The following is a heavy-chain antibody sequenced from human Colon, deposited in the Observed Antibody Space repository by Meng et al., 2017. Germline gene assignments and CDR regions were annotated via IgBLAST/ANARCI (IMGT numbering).Heavy chain of an antibody. J-gene: IGHJ4*02. Sequence: SGPTLVKPTETLTLTCTVSGFSLTDVRLGVSWIRQPPGEAPEWLAHIFSNDEKSYSTSLKSRLTISKDTSKSQVVLTMTNMDPVDTATYYCAFDVSSTWYYFDSWGQGSVVTVSS. CDR3: AFDVSSTWYYFDS. D-gene: IGHD6-13*01. V-gene: IGHV2-26*01. CDR1: GFSLTDVRLG. CDR2: IFSNDEK.